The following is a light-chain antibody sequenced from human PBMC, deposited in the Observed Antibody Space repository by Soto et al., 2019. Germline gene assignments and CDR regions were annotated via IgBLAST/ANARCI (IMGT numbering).Light chain of an antibody. CDR3: QHYNSYSEP. CDR1: QTISSW. CDR2: KAS. Sequence: SQSPSTLSGSIGDRVTITCRASQTISSWLAWYQQKPGKAPKLLIYKASTLKSGVPSRFSGSGSGTEFTLTISSLQPDDFATYYCQHYNSYSEPLGQGTQV. V-gene: IGKV1-5*03. J-gene: IGKJ1*01.